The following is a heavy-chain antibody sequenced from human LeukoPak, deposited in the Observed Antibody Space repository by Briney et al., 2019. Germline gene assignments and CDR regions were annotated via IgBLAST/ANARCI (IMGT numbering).Heavy chain of an antibody. CDR2: IYYSGKT. CDR3: ARGKLAVTGTGDYYYMDV. D-gene: IGHD6-19*01. V-gene: IGHV4-59*01. CDR1: TGSISSYY. Sequence: SETLSLTCTVSTGSISSYYWSWIRQPPGKGLEWIGYIYYSGKTNYNPSLKSRVTISVDTSKNQFSLRLSSVTAADTAVYFCARGKLAVTGTGDYYYMDVWGQGTTVTISS. J-gene: IGHJ6*03.